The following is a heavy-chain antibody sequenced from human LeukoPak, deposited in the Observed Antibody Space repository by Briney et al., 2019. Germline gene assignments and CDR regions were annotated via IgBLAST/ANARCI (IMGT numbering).Heavy chain of an antibody. CDR2: IKQDGSEK. J-gene: IGHJ4*02. Sequence: GGSLRLSCAASGFTFSSYWMSWVRQAPGKGLEWVANIKQDGSEKYYLDSVKGRFTISRDNAENSLYLQMDSLRAEDTAVYYCATEASSGLEDWGQGILVTVSS. CDR1: GFTFSSYW. V-gene: IGHV3-7*01. D-gene: IGHD6-19*01. CDR3: ATEASSGLED.